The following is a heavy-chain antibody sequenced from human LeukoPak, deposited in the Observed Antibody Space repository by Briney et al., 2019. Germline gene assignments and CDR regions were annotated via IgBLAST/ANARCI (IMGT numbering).Heavy chain of an antibody. CDR2: ISSSSSYI. CDR3: ARDGAGGDYEGGVDY. D-gene: IGHD4-17*01. Sequence: GGSLRLSCAASGFTFSSYSMTWVRQAPGKGLEWVSSISSSSSYIYYADSVKGRFTISRDNAKNSLYLQMNSLRAEDTAVYYCARDGAGGDYEGGVDYWGQGTLVTVSS. J-gene: IGHJ4*02. CDR1: GFTFSSYS. V-gene: IGHV3-21*01.